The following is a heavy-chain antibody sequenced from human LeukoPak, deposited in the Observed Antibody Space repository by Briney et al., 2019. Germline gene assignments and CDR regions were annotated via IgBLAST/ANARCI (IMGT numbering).Heavy chain of an antibody. J-gene: IGHJ4*02. D-gene: IGHD3-22*01. CDR3: AREPGYYDSSGYHYFDY. Sequence: SETLSLTCAVSGYSISSGYYWGWIRQSPGKGLEWIGSMYHRWSTYYNPSLKSRVTISVDTSKNQFSLKLSSVTAADTAVYYCAREPGYYDSSGYHYFDYWGQGTLVTVSS. V-gene: IGHV4-38-2*02. CDR1: GYSISSGYY. CDR2: MYHRWST.